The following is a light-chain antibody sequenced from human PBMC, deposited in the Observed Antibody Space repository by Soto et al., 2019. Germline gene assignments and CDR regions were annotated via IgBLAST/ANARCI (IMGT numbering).Light chain of an antibody. CDR3: MQGTHWPYT. CDR2: KVS. Sequence: DVVMTQSPLSLPVTLGQPASISCWSSQSLVYVNGDTYLDWFQHRPGQSPRRLIYKVSNRDSGVPDRFSGSGSGPDFTPKISRVEAEDVGVYYCMQGTHWPYTFGQGTKLEIK. J-gene: IGKJ2*01. CDR1: QSLVYVNGDTY. V-gene: IGKV2-30*01.